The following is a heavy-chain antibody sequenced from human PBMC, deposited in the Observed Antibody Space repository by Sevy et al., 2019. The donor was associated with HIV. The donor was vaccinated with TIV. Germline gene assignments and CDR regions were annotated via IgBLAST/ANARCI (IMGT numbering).Heavy chain of an antibody. D-gene: IGHD4-17*01. J-gene: IGHJ3*02. CDR1: GFTFSSYA. V-gene: IGHV3-23*01. CDR3: AYRNGYGDEGGAFDI. Sequence: GGSLRLSCAASGFTFSSYAMSWVRQAPGKGLEWVSAISGSGGRTYYADSVKGRFTISRDNSKNTLYLQMNSLRAEDTAVYYCAYRNGYGDEGGAFDIWGQGTMVTVSS. CDR2: ISGSGGRT.